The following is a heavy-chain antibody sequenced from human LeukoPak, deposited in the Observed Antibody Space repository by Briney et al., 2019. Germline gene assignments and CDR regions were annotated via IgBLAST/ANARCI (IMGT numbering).Heavy chain of an antibody. CDR1: GFTFSSYA. CDR2: ISYDGSNK. Sequence: PGGSLRLSCAASGFTFSSYAMHWVRQAPGKGLEWVAVISYDGSNKYYADSVKGRFTISRDNSKNTLYLQMNSLRAEDTAVYYCARDRTAMVTPWFDPWGQGTLVTVSS. V-gene: IGHV3-30*04. CDR3: ARDRTAMVTPWFDP. J-gene: IGHJ5*02. D-gene: IGHD5-18*01.